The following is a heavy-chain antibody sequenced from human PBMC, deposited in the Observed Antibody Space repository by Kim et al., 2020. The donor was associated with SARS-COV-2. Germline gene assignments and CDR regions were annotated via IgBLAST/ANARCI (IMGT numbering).Heavy chain of an antibody. CDR2: VYANERT. J-gene: IGHJ4*02. V-gene: IGHV4-4*07. CDR1: GGSISSYY. D-gene: IGHD2-15*01. Sequence: SETLSLTCSVSGGSISSYYWSWIRQPAGKGLEWIGRVYANERTDYNPSLKSRVTMSMDTSKNQVSLKLSAVTAADTAVYYCARREAVSNYFDYLGQGTLFTASP. CDR3: ARREAVSNYFDY.